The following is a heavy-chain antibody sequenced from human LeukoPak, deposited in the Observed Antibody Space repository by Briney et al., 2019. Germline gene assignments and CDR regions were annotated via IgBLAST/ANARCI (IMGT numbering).Heavy chain of an antibody. CDR2: ISAYNGNT. CDR3: ARDPVLLWFGELMRGPRFDP. D-gene: IGHD3-10*01. J-gene: IGHJ5*02. Sequence: ASVTVSCKASGYTFTSYGISWVRQAPGQGLEWMGWISAYNGNTNYAQKLQGRVTMTTDTSTSTAYMELRSLRSDDTAVYYCARDPVLLWFGELMRGPRFDPWGQGTLVTVSS. CDR1: GYTFTSYG. V-gene: IGHV1-18*01.